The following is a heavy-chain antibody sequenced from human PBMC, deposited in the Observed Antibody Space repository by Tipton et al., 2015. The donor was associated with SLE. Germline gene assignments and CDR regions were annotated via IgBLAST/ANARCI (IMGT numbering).Heavy chain of an antibody. V-gene: IGHV4-34*01. CDR1: GGSSSGYY. CDR3: ARAQRLVRWFDP. Sequence: TLSLTCAVYGGSSSGYYWSWIRQSPGKGLEWIGEINHSGSTNYNPSLKSRVTISVDTSKKQFSLKVSSVTAADTAVYYCARAQRLVRWFDPWGQGTLVTVSS. J-gene: IGHJ5*02. CDR2: INHSGST. D-gene: IGHD6-13*01.